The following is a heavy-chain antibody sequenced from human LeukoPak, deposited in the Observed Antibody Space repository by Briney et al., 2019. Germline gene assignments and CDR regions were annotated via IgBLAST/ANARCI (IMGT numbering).Heavy chain of an antibody. CDR2: INPSGGST. J-gene: IGHJ6*02. Sequence: ASVKVSCKASGYTFTSYYMHWVRQAPGQGLEWMGLINPSGGSTSYAQKFQGRVTMTRDTSTSTVYMEPSSLRSEDTAVYYCARGYTVTTRYYYYGMDVWGQGTTVTVSS. CDR3: ARGYTVTTRYYYYGMDV. CDR1: GYTFTSYY. D-gene: IGHD4-17*01. V-gene: IGHV1-46*01.